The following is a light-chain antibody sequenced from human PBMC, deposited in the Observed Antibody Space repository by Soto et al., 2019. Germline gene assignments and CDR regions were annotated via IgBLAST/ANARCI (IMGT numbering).Light chain of an antibody. J-gene: IGKJ1*01. Sequence: EIVLTQSPGTLSLSSGERATLSCRASQAISGHYLAWYQQKPGQAPRLLIYGASIRATWIPDRFSGSGSGKDFTLTITSLEPEDFAVYYCQQYGGAPWTFGQGTKVEI. CDR2: GAS. CDR3: QQYGGAPWT. CDR1: QAISGHY. V-gene: IGKV3-20*01.